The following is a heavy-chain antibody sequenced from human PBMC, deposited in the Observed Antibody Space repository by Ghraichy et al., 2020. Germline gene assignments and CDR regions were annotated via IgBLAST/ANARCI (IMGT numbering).Heavy chain of an antibody. CDR2: ISTGGART. CDR1: GFAFSNYD. Sequence: GGSLRLSCAASGFAFSNYDMSWVRQAPGKGLEWVSGISTGGARTYYADSVRGRFTISRDNSKNILYLQMNSLLAEDTAVFYCTSKACSGGRCPFDYWGQGSPGNDSS. V-gene: IGHV3-23*01. CDR3: TSKACSGGRCPFDY. J-gene: IGHJ4*02. D-gene: IGHD2-15*01.